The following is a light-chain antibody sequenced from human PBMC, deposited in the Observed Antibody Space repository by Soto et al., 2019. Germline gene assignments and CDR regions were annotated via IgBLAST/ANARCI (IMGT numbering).Light chain of an antibody. CDR2: DAS. J-gene: IGKJ3*01. V-gene: IGKV3-11*01. CDR3: QQGSNWPT. CDR1: QSVSTD. Sequence: VVLTQSPATLSLSPGERATLSCRASQSVSTDVVWYQQKPGQAPRLLIYDASNRATGIPARFSGSGSGTDFTLTISSLEPEDFAVYYCQQGSNWPTFGPGTKVDT.